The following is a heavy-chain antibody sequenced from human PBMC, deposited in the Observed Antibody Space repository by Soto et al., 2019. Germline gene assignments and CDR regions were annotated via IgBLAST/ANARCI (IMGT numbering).Heavy chain of an antibody. Sequence: DTLSLTCAVYGGSFSGYYWTWIRQPPGTGLEWIGEINHSGSTNYNPSLKSRVTISVDTSKNQFSLKSDDTAVYFCARDRADQEIAADPYFDHWGQGTLVTVSS. CDR3: ARDRADQEIAADPYFDH. V-gene: IGHV4-34*01. D-gene: IGHD6-25*01. CDR2: INHSGST. CDR1: GGSFSGYY. J-gene: IGHJ4*02.